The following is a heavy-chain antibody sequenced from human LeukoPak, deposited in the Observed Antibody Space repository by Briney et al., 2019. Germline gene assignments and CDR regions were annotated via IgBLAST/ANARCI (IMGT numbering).Heavy chain of an antibody. CDR1: GFSFSDAW. V-gene: IGHV3-15*01. Sequence: PGGSLRLSCVGSGFSFSDAWMSWVRQAPGKGLEWVGRIKSKSDGGTIDYAAPVKGRFTISRDDSRNTLYLQMNSLKTEDTAVYYCTTRRQDGWWGQGTLVTVS. CDR3: TTRRQDGW. J-gene: IGHJ4*02. CDR2: IKSKSDGGTI. D-gene: IGHD2-15*01.